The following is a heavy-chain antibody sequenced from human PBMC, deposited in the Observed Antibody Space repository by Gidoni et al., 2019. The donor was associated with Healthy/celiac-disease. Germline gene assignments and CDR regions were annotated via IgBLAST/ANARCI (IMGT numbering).Heavy chain of an antibody. V-gene: IGHV4-34*01. CDR1: GGSFSGHY. Sequence: QVQLQQWGAGLLQPSETLCLICAVYGGSFSGHYWSWIRQPPGKGLACIGEINHSGSTNYNPSLKSLVTISVDTSTHQFSLRLCSVTAADTAVYYCSRGDIVVVGFDPWGQGPLVTVSS. CDR3: SRGDIVVVGFDP. CDR2: INHSGST. J-gene: IGHJ5*02. D-gene: IGHD2-15*01.